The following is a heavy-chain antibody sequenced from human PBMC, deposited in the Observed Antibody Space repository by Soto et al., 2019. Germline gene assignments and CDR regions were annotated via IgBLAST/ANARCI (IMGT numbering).Heavy chain of an antibody. D-gene: IGHD4-4*01. CDR3: ARKHSLDYIRWGLDP. J-gene: IGHJ5*02. Sequence: ASVKVSCKASGYPFSDNQIHWLRRAPGQGLEWMGRINPKSDDTNSAQKFQGRVTMTRDTSIETAYLELTGLTSDDTATYYCARKHSLDYIRWGLDPWGQGTLVTV. CDR2: INPKSDDT. V-gene: IGHV1-2*02. CDR1: GYPFSDNQ.